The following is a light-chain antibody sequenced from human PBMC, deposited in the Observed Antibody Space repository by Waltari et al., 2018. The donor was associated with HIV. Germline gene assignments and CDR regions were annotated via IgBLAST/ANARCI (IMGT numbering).Light chain of an antibody. CDR3: QVWDSGSDHPDVV. CDR2: DAN. V-gene: IGLV3-21*02. CDR1: NIGSKS. Sequence: SYVLTQPTSVSVAPGQTARITCGGNNIGSKSVNWYQQKPGQAPVLVVYDANDRPSVLPERFFGSNSGNTATLTITRVEAGDEADYYCQVWDSGSDHPDVVFGGGTKLTVL. J-gene: IGLJ2*01.